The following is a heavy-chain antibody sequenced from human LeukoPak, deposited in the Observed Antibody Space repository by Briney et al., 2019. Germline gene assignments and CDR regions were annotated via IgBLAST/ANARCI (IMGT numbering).Heavy chain of an antibody. CDR1: GYTFTGYY. D-gene: IGHD2-15*01. CDR3: AGLPSYNCSGGSCYPRTPPWDYYYYGMDV. CDR2: INPNSCGT. J-gene: IGHJ6*02. Sequence: ASVNVSCKASGYTFTGYYMHWVRQAPGQGREWMGWINPNSCGTNYAQEFQGRVTMTRDTSIRTAYMELSRLRSDDTAVYYCAGLPSYNCSGGSCYPRTPPWDYYYYGMDVWGQGTTVTVSS. V-gene: IGHV1-2*02.